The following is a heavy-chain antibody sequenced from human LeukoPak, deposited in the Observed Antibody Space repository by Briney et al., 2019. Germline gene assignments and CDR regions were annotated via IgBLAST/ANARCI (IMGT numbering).Heavy chain of an antibody. D-gene: IGHD5-18*01. CDR1: GGSFSDYY. V-gene: IGHV4-34*01. Sequence: PSETLSLTCAVYGGSFSDYYWSWIRQPPGKGLEWIGEINHSGSTNYNPSLKSRVTISVDTSKNQFSLKLTSVTAADTAVYYCARATDTSMFTSFDYRGQGTLVTVSS. J-gene: IGHJ4*02. CDR2: INHSGST. CDR3: ARATDTSMFTSFDY.